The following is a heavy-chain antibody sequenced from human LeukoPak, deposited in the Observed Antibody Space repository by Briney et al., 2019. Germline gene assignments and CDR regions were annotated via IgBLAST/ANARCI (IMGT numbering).Heavy chain of an antibody. CDR2: FYDTRSP. CDR3: ARGRGSLTY. V-gene: IGHV4-59*01. D-gene: IGHD3-10*01. J-gene: IGHJ4*02. CDR1: GGSISLYY. Sequence: TSETLSLTCTVSGGSISLYYWSWIRQPPGKGLEWIGYFYDTRSPKYNPSLERRVTISVDMSRDQFSLNLTSVTAADTAVYYCARGRGSLTYWGQGTLATVSS.